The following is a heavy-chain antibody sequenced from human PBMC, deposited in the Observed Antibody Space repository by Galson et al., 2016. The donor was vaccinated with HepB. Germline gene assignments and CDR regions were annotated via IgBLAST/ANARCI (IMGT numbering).Heavy chain of an antibody. Sequence: QSGAEVKKPGESLKISCTGSGYTFTNYWIGWVRQMPGKGLEWMGLVHPGDSDTRYSPSSQGQFFIPAAKSTSTAYLQWDSLRASDSAIYYCARSIQYSLSSPPSHWGQGTPVTVSS. D-gene: IGHD5-12*01. CDR1: GYTFTNYW. J-gene: IGHJ4*02. V-gene: IGHV5-51*01. CDR3: ARSIQYSLSSPPSH. CDR2: VHPGDSDT.